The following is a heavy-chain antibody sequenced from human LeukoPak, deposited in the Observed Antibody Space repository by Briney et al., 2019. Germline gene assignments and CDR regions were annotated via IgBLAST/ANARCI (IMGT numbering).Heavy chain of an antibody. CDR1: GYTFTSYG. J-gene: IGHJ6*02. CDR3: ARDWRGYSYGYMPDV. Sequence: GASVKVSCKASGYTFTSYGISWVRQAPGQGLEWMGGIIPIFGTANYAQKFQGRVTITADESTSTAYMELSSLRSEDTAVYYCARDWRGYSYGYMPDVWGQGTTVTVSS. V-gene: IGHV1-69*13. D-gene: IGHD5-18*01. CDR2: IIPIFGTA.